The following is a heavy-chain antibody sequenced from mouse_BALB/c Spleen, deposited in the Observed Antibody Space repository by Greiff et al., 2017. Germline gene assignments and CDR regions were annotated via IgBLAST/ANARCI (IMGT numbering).Heavy chain of an antibody. Sequence: VMLVESGPGLVAPSQSLSITCTVSGFSLTSYGVHWVRQPPGKGLEWLGVIWAGGSTNYNSALMSRLSISKDNSNSQVFLKMNSLQTDDTAMYYCARSLLRPPWFAYWGQGTLVTVSA. D-gene: IGHD1-2*01. CDR2: IWAGGST. CDR1: GFSLTSYG. V-gene: IGHV2-9*02. J-gene: IGHJ3*01. CDR3: ARSLLRPPWFAY.